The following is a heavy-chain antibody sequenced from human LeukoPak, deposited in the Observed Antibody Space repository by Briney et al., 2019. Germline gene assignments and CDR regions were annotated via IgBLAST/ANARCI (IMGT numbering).Heavy chain of an antibody. CDR1: GGSISSYY. D-gene: IGHD6-13*01. Sequence: PSETLSLTCTVSGGSISSYYWSWIRQPAGKGLEWIGRIYTSGSTNYNPSLKSRVTISVDKPKNQFSLKLSSVTAADTAVYYCARGLAAAGHVFFDYWGQGSLVTVSS. V-gene: IGHV4-4*07. J-gene: IGHJ4*02. CDR3: ARGLAAAGHVFFDY. CDR2: IYTSGST.